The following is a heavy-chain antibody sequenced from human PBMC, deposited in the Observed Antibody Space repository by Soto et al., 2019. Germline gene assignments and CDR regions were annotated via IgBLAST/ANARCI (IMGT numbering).Heavy chain of an antibody. J-gene: IGHJ4*02. CDR1: GDSISGSPYF. CDR2: IFYDGYT. D-gene: IGHD6-13*01. Sequence: QLQLQESGPGLVMPSETLSLTCTVSGDSISGSPYFWGWIRQPPGQRLEWIGSIFYDGYTLSTPSLRSRVTISVDTSKNQFSLKLASVAAADTATYFCARLQAAVPHYWGQGTLVTVSS. V-gene: IGHV4-39*01. CDR3: ARLQAAVPHY.